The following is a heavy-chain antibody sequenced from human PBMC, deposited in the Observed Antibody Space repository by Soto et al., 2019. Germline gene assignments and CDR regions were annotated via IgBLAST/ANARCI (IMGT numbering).Heavy chain of an antibody. CDR3: ARADYGASLCY. Sequence: QVQLVESGGGVVQPGRSLRLSCAASGFTFSSYGMHWVRQAPGKGLEWVAVIWYDGSNKYYADSVKGRFTISRDNSKNTLYLQMNSLRAEDTAVYYCARADYGASLCYWGQGTLFPVPS. CDR1: GFTFSSYG. V-gene: IGHV3-33*01. J-gene: IGHJ4*02. CDR2: IWYDGSNK. D-gene: IGHD4-17*01.